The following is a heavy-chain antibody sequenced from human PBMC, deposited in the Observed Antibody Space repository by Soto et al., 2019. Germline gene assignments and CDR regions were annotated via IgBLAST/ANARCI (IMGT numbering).Heavy chain of an antibody. CDR2: IYYSGST. CDR3: ARDKITGLFDY. D-gene: IGHD2-8*02. V-gene: IGHV4-61*01. Sequence: PSETLSLTCTVSGGSISSSSYYWSWFRQPPGKGLEWIGYIYYSGSTNYNPSLKSRVTISVDTSKNQFSLKLSSVTAADTAVYYCARDKITGLFDYWGQGTLVTVSS. J-gene: IGHJ4*02. CDR1: GGSISSSSYY.